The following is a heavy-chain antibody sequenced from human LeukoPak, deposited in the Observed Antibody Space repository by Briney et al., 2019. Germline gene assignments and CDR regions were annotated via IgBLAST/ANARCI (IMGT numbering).Heavy chain of an antibody. D-gene: IGHD3-22*01. V-gene: IGHV1-58*02. CDR1: GFTLTSSA. CDR3: AALRDYYDSSGYYSEEVGY. J-gene: IGHJ4*02. Sequence: SVKVSCKASGFTLTSSAMQXVXXXXXXXXXXXXXXVXXSGXTNYAQKFQERVTXTRDMSTSTAYMELSRLRSEDTAVYYCAALRDYYDSSGYYSEEVGYWGQGTLVTVSS. CDR2: XVXXSGXT.